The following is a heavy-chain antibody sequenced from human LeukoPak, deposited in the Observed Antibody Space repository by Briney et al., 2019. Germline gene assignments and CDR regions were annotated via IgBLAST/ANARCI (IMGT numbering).Heavy chain of an antibody. Sequence: GGSLRLSCAASGFTFSSYSMNWVRQAPGKGLEWVSSISSSSSYIYYTDSVKGRFTISRDNAKNSLYLQMNSLRAEDTAVYYCAHSSGWSVHYGMDVWGQGTTVTVSS. V-gene: IGHV3-21*01. CDR2: ISSSSSYI. D-gene: IGHD6-19*01. CDR3: AHSSGWSVHYGMDV. CDR1: GFTFSSYS. J-gene: IGHJ6*02.